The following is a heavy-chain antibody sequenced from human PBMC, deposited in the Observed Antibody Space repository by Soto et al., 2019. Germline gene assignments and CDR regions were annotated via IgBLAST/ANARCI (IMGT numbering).Heavy chain of an antibody. Sequence: GGSLRLSCAAPGFTFSHYGMHWVRQAPGKGLEWVSYITSSSSPISYADSVKGRFTISRDNAKNSLYLQMNSLRDEDTAVYYCARNNFPSYYYGMDVWGQGTTVTSP. CDR1: GFTFSHYG. V-gene: IGHV3-48*02. J-gene: IGHJ6*02. CDR3: ARNNFPSYYYGMDV. CDR2: ITSSSSPI. D-gene: IGHD1-20*01.